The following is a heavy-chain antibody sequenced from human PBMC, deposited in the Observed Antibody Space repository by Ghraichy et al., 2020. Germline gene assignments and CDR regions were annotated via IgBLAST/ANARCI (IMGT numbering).Heavy chain of an antibody. V-gene: IGHV3-23*01. CDR3: AKVFRLMEWLVPEYFQH. CDR1: GFTFSSYA. J-gene: IGHJ1*01. CDR2: ISGSGGST. D-gene: IGHD6-19*01. Sequence: GGSLRLSCAASGFTFSSYAMSWVRQAPGKGLEWVSAISGSGGSTYYADSVKGRFTISRDNSKNTLYLQMNSLRAEDTAVYYCAKVFRLMEWLVPEYFQHWGQGTLVTVSS.